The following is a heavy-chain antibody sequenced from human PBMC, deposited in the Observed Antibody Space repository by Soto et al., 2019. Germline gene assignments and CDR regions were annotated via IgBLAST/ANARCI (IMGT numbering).Heavy chain of an antibody. CDR2: VFSSGTT. D-gene: IGHD3-16*01. V-gene: IGHV4-30-4*01. Sequence: SETLSLTCTVSGDSISSGNKYWSWIRQPPGKGMEWIGYVFSSGTTYYNPSLKGLVSISLDASGNQFSLKFASVTDADSAVYYCSRVPSPFDYYYAMDVWGQGTTVTVSS. J-gene: IGHJ6*02. CDR3: SRVPSPFDYYYAMDV. CDR1: GDSISSGNKY.